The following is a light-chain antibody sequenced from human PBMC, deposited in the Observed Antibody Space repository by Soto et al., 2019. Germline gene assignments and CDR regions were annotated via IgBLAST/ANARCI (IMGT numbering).Light chain of an antibody. CDR1: QSVGSY. Sequence: EIVLTQSPATLSLSPGDRVTLSCRASQSVGSYLAWYQQKPGQTPRLLIYGASNRATGIPARFSGSGSGTDFTLTISSLESEDFAVYFCQNRNNWPPDATFGQGTRLEIK. J-gene: IGKJ2*01. CDR3: QNRNNWPPDAT. V-gene: IGKV3-11*01. CDR2: GAS.